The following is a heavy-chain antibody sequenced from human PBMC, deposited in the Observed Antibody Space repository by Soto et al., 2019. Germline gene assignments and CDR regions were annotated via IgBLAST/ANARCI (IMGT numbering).Heavy chain of an antibody. D-gene: IGHD1-1*01. Sequence: EVQLLESGGGLVQPGGSLRVSCVAPGFTFDNYVMTWVRQAPGKGLEWVSAISGNSGFTWYADSVKGRFTLSRDNFKNTLALEMNNLRAEDTAVYFCAKADDWNKARCFDRWGQGTLVTVSS. CDR2: ISGNSGFT. J-gene: IGHJ5*02. CDR1: GFTFDNYV. V-gene: IGHV3-23*01. CDR3: AKADDWNKARCFDR.